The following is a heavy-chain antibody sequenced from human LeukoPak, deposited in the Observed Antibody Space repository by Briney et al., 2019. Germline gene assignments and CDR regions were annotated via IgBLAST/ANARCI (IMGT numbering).Heavy chain of an antibody. V-gene: IGHV3-48*04. CDR3: AELGGY. Sequence: GWSLRLSCAASGFTFSSYSMNWVRQAPGKGLEWVSYISSSSSTIYYADSVKGRFTISRDNAKNSLYLQMNSLRAEDTAVYYCAELGGYWGQGTLVTVSS. CDR2: ISSSSSTI. D-gene: IGHD3-16*01. J-gene: IGHJ4*02. CDR1: GFTFSSYS.